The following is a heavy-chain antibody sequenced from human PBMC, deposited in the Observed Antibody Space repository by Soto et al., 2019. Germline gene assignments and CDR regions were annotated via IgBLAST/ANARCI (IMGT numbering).Heavy chain of an antibody. CDR2: VFYSGNT. CDR3: ATSYYTGWLLGR. V-gene: IGHV4-59*12. J-gene: IGHJ4*02. D-gene: IGHD6-19*01. Sequence: SETLSLTCTVSGGSISSSYWSWLRQSPGKGLEWIGFVFYSGNTNYNPSLDSRVTISIDTSKNQFSLKLRSVTAADTAIYYCATSYYTGWLLGRWGQGALVTVSS. CDR1: GGSISSSY.